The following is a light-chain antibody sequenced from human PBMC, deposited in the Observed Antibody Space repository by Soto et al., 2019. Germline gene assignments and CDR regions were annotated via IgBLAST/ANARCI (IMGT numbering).Light chain of an antibody. Sequence: QSVLTQPASVSGSPGQSITISCTGTSSDVGGYNYVSWYQQHPGKARKLMIYEVSNRPSGVSNRFSGSKSGNTASLTISGLQAEDEADYYCSSYTSIITLYVFGSGTKVTVL. V-gene: IGLV2-14*01. J-gene: IGLJ1*01. CDR3: SSYTSIITLYV. CDR2: EVS. CDR1: SSDVGGYNY.